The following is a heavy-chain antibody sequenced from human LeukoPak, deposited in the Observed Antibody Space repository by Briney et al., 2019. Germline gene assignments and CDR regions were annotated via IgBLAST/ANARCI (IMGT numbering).Heavy chain of an antibody. CDR2: TSTSGGSA. Sequence: GGSLRLSCAASGFTFSNNAMSWVRQAPGKGLEWVSATSTSGGSAYYADSVKGRFTISRDNSKSTLYLQMDSLRADDTAVYYCARYSGSYYYPPAWDLWGQGTLVTVSS. CDR1: GFTFSNNA. D-gene: IGHD1-26*01. J-gene: IGHJ4*02. CDR3: ARYSGSYYYPPAWDL. V-gene: IGHV3-23*01.